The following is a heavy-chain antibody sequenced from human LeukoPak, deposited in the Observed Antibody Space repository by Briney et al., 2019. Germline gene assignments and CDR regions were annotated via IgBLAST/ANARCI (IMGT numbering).Heavy chain of an antibody. Sequence: GGSLRLSCAASGFTFSSYAMSWVRQAPGKGLERVSAISGSGGSTYYADSVKGRFTISRDNSKNTLYLQMNSLRAEDTAVYYCAKLGSNSPYYYYYYGMDVWGQGTTVTVSS. D-gene: IGHD1/OR15-1a*01. CDR3: AKLGSNSPYYYYYYGMDV. CDR2: ISGSGGST. CDR1: GFTFSSYA. J-gene: IGHJ6*02. V-gene: IGHV3-23*01.